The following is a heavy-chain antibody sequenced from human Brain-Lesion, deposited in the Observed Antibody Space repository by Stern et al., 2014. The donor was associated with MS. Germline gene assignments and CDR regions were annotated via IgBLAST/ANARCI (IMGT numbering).Heavy chain of an antibody. J-gene: IGHJ5*02. D-gene: IGHD2-15*01. V-gene: IGHV4-39*01. CDR3: AGEEDIRYCSGGSCTGNWFDP. CDR1: GGSVSSTSYA. Sequence: QLQLQESGPGLVKPSETLSLTCTVAGGSVSSTSYAWAWIRQPPGKGLEWIVTIYYSGNTYYSPSLKTRLPISLNASKNLFSLQMRFVTAADTAVYYCAGEEDIRYCSGGSCTGNWFDPWGQGTLVTVSS. CDR2: IYYSGNT.